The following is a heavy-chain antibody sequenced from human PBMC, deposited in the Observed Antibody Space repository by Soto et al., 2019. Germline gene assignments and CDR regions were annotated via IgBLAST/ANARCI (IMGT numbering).Heavy chain of an antibody. Sequence: PGGSLRLSCAASGFTFSSYSMNWVRQAPGKGLEWVSSISSSSSYIYYADSVKGRFTISRDNSKNTVDLQVNSLRAEDTAVYYCARSPSSITTRYFDYWGQGALVTVCS. D-gene: IGHD6-6*01. CDR1: GFTFSSYS. CDR2: ISSSSSYI. J-gene: IGHJ4*02. V-gene: IGHV3-21*04. CDR3: ARSPSSITTRYFDY.